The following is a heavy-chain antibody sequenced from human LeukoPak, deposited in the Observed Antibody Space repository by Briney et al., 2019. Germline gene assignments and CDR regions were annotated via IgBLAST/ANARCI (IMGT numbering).Heavy chain of an antibody. D-gene: IGHD3-10*01. CDR1: GFTFSSYA. CDR3: ARVGLGAYGSGRYAYYFDY. Sequence: GGSLRLSCAASGFTFSSYAMHWVRQAPGKGLEWVAIISYDGSNKYYADSVKGRFTISRDNSKNTLYLQMNSLRAEDTAMYYCARVGLGAYGSGRYAYYFDYWGQGTLVTVSS. V-gene: IGHV3-30*04. CDR2: ISYDGSNK. J-gene: IGHJ4*02.